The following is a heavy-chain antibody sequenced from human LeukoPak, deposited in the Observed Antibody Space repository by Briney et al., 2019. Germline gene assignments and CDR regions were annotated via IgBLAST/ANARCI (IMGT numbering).Heavy chain of an antibody. J-gene: IGHJ4*02. Sequence: GESLKISCKGSGSRFTNYWIGWVRQMPGKGLEWMGIIYPGDSDTRYSPSFQGQVTISADKSISTAYLQWSSLKASDTAMYYCAKIHSSSSYGNFDYWGQGTLVTVSS. D-gene: IGHD6-13*01. CDR2: IYPGDSDT. V-gene: IGHV5-51*01. CDR1: GSRFTNYW. CDR3: AKIHSSSSYGNFDY.